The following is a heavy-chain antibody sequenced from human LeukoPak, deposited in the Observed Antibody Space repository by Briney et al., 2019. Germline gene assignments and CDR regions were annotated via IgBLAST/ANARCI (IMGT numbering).Heavy chain of an antibody. Sequence: SQTLYLTCTVSGGSISSGAYYWSWIRQPPGKGLKWMGYLYYSGSNYYNQSLKSRVTISVDTSKNQFSLRLSSVTAADTAVYYCAREGDGYGMDVWGQGTTVTVSS. V-gene: IGHV4-30-4*01. CDR2: LYYSGSN. CDR1: GGSISSGAYY. J-gene: IGHJ6*02. CDR3: AREGDGYGMDV. D-gene: IGHD5-24*01.